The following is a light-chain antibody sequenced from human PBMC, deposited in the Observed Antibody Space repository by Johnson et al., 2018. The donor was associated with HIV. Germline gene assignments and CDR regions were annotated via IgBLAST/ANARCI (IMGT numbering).Light chain of an antibody. V-gene: IGLV1-51*01. CDR1: DSNIGSNY. CDR2: DNN. Sequence: QPLLTQPPSVSAAPRQKVTISCSGSDSNIGSNYVSWFQHLPGTAPKLLIYDNNKRPSGIPDRFSGSKSGTSATLAITGLQTGDEADYYCGTWDNSLSALYVFGTGTKVTVL. CDR3: GTWDNSLSALYV. J-gene: IGLJ1*01.